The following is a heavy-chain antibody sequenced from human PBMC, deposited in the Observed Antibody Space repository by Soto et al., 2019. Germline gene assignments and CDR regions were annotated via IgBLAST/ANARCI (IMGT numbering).Heavy chain of an antibody. CDR3: ARIDIVVVVAATFYYFDY. V-gene: IGHV4-39*01. D-gene: IGHD2-15*01. Sequence: PSETLSLTCTVSGGSISSSSYYWGWIRQPPGKGLEWIGSIYYSGSTYYNPSLKSRVTISVDTSKNQFSLKLSSVTAADTAVYYCARIDIVVVVAATFYYFDYWGQGTLVTVSS. CDR1: GGSISSSSYY. CDR2: IYYSGST. J-gene: IGHJ4*02.